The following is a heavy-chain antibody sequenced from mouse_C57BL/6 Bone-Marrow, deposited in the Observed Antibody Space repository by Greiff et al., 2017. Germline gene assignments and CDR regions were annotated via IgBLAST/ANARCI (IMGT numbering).Heavy chain of an antibody. Sequence: QVHVKQPGAELVMPGASVKLSCKASGYTFTSYWMHWVKQRPGQGLEWIGEIDPSDSYTNYNQKFKGKSTLTVDKSSSTTYMQLSSLTSEDAAVYYCARAGDYGENYYAVDYWGQGTSVTVSS. V-gene: IGHV1-69*01. CDR2: IDPSDSYT. J-gene: IGHJ4*01. CDR3: ARAGDYGENYYAVDY. D-gene: IGHD2-4*01. CDR1: GYTFTSYW.